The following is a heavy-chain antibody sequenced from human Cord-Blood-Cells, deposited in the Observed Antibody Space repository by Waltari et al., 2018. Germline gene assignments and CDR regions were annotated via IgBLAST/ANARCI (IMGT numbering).Heavy chain of an antibody. CDR1: GYTFTSYA. D-gene: IGHD4-17*01. CDR3: AREPPALRSQTWGWAFDI. Sequence: QVQLVQSGAEVKKPGSSVKVSCKASGYTFTSYAMHWVRQAPGQRLEWMGWINAGNGNTKYSQKCQGRGTITRDTSASTANMELGSLRSEDTAVYYCAREPPALRSQTWGWAFDIWGQGTMVTVSS. CDR2: INAGNGNT. V-gene: IGHV1-3*01. J-gene: IGHJ3*02.